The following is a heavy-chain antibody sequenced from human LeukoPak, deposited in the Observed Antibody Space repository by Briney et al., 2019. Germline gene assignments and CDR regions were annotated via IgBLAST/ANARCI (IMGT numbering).Heavy chain of an antibody. CDR3: AREFGSSAYRRGGFFDY. CDR2: IYTSGST. Sequence: SETLSLTCTVSGDSISSDTYYWSWIRQPAGKGLEWIGRIYTSGSTNYNPSLKSRVTISVDTSKNQFSLKLSSVTAADTAVYYCAREFGSSAYRRGGFFDYWGQGTLVTVSS. V-gene: IGHV4-61*02. CDR1: GDSISSDTYY. J-gene: IGHJ4*02. D-gene: IGHD2-2*01.